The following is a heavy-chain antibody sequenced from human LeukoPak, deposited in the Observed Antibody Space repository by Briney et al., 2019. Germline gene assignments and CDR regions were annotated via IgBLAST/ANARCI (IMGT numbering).Heavy chain of an antibody. CDR3: ANGLPGVAGTWGAFDI. V-gene: IGHV3-23*01. CDR2: ISGSGGST. J-gene: IGHJ3*02. CDR1: GFTFSSYA. D-gene: IGHD6-19*01. Sequence: GGSLRLSCAASGFTFSSYAMSWVRQAPGKGLEWVSAISGSGGSTYYADSVKGRFTISRDNSKNTLYLQMNSLRAEDTAVYYCANGLPGVAGTWGAFDIWGQGTMVTVSS.